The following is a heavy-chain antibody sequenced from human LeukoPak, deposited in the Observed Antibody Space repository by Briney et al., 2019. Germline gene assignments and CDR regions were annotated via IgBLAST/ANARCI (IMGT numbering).Heavy chain of an antibody. CDR3: ARGGRDCTNGVCYTVSGGAKTPYFDY. D-gene: IGHD2-8*01. V-gene: IGHV4-34*01. CDR1: GGSFSGYY. CDR2: INHSGST. Sequence: PSETLSLTCAVYGGSFSGYYWSWIRQPPGKGLEWIGEINHSGSTNYNPSLKSRVTISVDTSKNQFSLKLSSVTAADTAVYYCARGGRDCTNGVCYTVSGGAKTPYFDYWGQGTLVTVSS. J-gene: IGHJ4*02.